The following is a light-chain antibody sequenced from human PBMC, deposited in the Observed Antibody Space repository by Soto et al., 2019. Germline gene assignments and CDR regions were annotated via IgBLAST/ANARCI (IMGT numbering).Light chain of an antibody. CDR1: QSVTTF. Sequence: EIVLTQSPATLSLSPGERATLSCRASQSVTTFLAWYQQKPGQAPRLLIYDASKRATGIPARFSGSGSGTDFPLTIGILEPEDVEVYYCQQRTNWPLTFGGGTQVQIK. V-gene: IGKV3-11*01. CDR3: QQRTNWPLT. J-gene: IGKJ4*01. CDR2: DAS.